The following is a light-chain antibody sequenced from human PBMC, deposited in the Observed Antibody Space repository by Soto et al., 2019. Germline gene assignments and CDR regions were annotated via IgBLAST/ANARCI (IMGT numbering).Light chain of an antibody. CDR2: GAS. CDR3: QQYSSSPLT. CDR1: QSLTNSY. Sequence: IVVTQSPDTQSWYPRNRATLSCMASQSLTNSYIAWYQVKPGQAPRLLIYGASSRATGIPDRFSGGGSGTDFTLTISRLEPEDFAVYHCQQYSSSPLTFGGVGKVDIK. V-gene: IGKV3-20*01. J-gene: IGKJ4*01.